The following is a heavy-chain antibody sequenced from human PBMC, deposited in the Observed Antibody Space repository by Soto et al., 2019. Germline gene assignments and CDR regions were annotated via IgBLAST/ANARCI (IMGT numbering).Heavy chain of an antibody. D-gene: IGHD7-27*01. CDR2: ISSSSSYI. V-gene: IGHV3-21*01. CDR3: ARDRELGSPKDDYAFDI. Sequence: EVQLVESGGGLVKPGGSLRLSCAASGFTFSSYSMNWVRQAPGKGLEWVSSISSSSSYIYYADSVKGRFTTSRDNAKNSLYLQMNSMRAEDTAVYYCARDRELGSPKDDYAFDIWGQGTMVTVSS. J-gene: IGHJ3*02. CDR1: GFTFSSYS.